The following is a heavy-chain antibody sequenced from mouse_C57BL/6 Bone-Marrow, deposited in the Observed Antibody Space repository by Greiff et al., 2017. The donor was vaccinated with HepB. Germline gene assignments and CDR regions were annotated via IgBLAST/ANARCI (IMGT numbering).Heavy chain of an antibody. Sequence: VQGVESGPGLVQPSQSLSITCTVSGFSFTSYGVHWVRQSPGKGLEWLGVIWRGGSTDYNAAFMSRLSITKDNSKSQVFFKMNSLQADDTAIYYCAKFSYYYGSSYDYWGQGTLVTVSA. CDR2: IWRGGST. J-gene: IGHJ3*01. V-gene: IGHV2-5*01. CDR1: GFSFTSYG. D-gene: IGHD1-1*01. CDR3: AKFSYYYGSSYDY.